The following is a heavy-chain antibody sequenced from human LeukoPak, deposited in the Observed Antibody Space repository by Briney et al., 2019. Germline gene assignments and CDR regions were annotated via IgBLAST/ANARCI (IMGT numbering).Heavy chain of an antibody. CDR1: GFTFSSYA. D-gene: IGHD2-2*01. J-gene: IGHJ6*04. CDR3: AEGGYCSSTSCDGVYYYYYGMDV. Sequence: GGSLRLSCAASGFTFSSYAMSWVRQAPGKGLEWVSAISGSGGSTYYADSVKGRFTISRDNSKNTLYLQMNSLRAEDTAVYYCAEGGYCSSTSCDGVYYYYYGMDVWGKGTTVTVSS. CDR2: ISGSGGST. V-gene: IGHV3-23*01.